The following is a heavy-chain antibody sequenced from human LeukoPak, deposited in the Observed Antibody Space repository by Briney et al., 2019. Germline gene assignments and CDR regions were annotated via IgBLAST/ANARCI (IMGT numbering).Heavy chain of an antibody. D-gene: IGHD6-19*01. Sequence: SETLSLTCTVSGGSISSYYWSWIRQPPGKGLEWIGYIYYSGSTNYNPSLKSRVTISVDTSKNQFSLKLSSVTAADTAVYYCARGPRRGAIAVAYAFDIWGQGTMVTVSS. CDR3: ARGPRRGAIAVAYAFDI. V-gene: IGHV4-59*12. CDR1: GGSISSYY. CDR2: IYYSGST. J-gene: IGHJ3*02.